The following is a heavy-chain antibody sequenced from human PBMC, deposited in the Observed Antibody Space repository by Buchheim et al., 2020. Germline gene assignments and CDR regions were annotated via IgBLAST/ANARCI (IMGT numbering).Heavy chain of an antibody. V-gene: IGHV3-30*04. CDR3: ARENGPNYYYYYGKDV. CDR1: GFTFSSYA. Sequence: QVQLVESGGGVVQPGRSLRLSCAASGFTFSSYAMHWVRQAPGKGLEGVADISYDGSNKYYTDSVKGRLTIYRENSKNTLYLQLNSLRAEDTAVYYCARENGPNYYYYYGKDVWGQGTT. J-gene: IGHJ6*02. CDR2: ISYDGSNK. D-gene: IGHD2-8*01.